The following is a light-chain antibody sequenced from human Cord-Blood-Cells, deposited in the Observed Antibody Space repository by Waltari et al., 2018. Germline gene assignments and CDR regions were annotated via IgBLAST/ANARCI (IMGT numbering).Light chain of an antibody. J-gene: IGLJ1*01. CDR1: SSDVGSSNL. V-gene: IGLV2-23*01. CDR3: CSYAGSSTYV. CDR2: EGS. Sequence: QSALTQPASVSASPGPSITISCTGTSSDVGSSNLVTWYQQHPGKAPKLMIYEGSKRPSGVSNRFSGSKSGNTASLTISGLQAEDEADYYCCSYAGSSTYVFGTGTKVTVL.